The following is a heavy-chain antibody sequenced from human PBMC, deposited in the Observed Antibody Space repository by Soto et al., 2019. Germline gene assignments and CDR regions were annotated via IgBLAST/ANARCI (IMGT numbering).Heavy chain of an antibody. CDR2: MNPNSGNT. Sequence: ASVKVSCKASGYTFTSYDINWVRQATGQGLEWMGWMNPNSGNTGYAQKFQGRVTMTRNTSISTAYMELSSLRSEDTAVYYCARLQAAAGDNDLTFDYRGQRTLVTVSS. CDR1: GYTFTSYD. V-gene: IGHV1-8*01. D-gene: IGHD6-13*01. J-gene: IGHJ4*02. CDR3: ARLQAAAGDNDLTFDY.